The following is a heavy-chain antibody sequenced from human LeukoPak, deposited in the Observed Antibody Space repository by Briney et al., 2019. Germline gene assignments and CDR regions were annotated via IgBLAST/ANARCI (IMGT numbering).Heavy chain of an antibody. V-gene: IGHV5-51*01. J-gene: IGHJ4*02. Sequence: GESLKISCRASGYRFTNYRIAWVRQMPGRGLEWMGIIYPGDSETTYSPSFQGQVTISVDKAINTAHLQWRTLKTSDTAMYYCARLDEDFYYDGSGYNFWGQGTLVTVSS. CDR3: ARLDEDFYYDGSGYNF. CDR2: IYPGDSET. D-gene: IGHD3-22*01. CDR1: GYRFTNYR.